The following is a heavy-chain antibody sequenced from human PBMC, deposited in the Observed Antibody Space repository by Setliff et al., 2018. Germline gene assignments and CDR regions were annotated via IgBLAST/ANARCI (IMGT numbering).Heavy chain of an antibody. D-gene: IGHD7-27*01. V-gene: IGHV4-59*01. CDR3: ARVTNWGLDLRFDP. CDR1: GDSISSYY. CDR2: IYYSGST. Sequence: SETLSLTCTVSGDSISSYYWSWIRQPPGKGLEWIGYIYYSGSTNYNPSLKSRVTMSVATFENHFSLKLNSLTAADTAVYYCARVTNWGLDLRFDPCGQGILVTVSS. J-gene: IGHJ5*02.